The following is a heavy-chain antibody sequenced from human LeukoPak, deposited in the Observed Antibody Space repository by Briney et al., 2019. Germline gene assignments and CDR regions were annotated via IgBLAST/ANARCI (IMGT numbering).Heavy chain of an antibody. CDR2: ISWNSGSI. D-gene: IGHD6-19*01. Sequence: GGSLRLSCAASGFTFDDYAMHWVRQAPGKGLEWVSGISWNSGSIGYADSMKGRFTISRDNAKNSLYLQMNSLRAEDTALYYCAKDGVPVYSSGWYELGDWGQGTLVTVSS. CDR1: GFTFDDYA. V-gene: IGHV3-9*01. J-gene: IGHJ4*02. CDR3: AKDGVPVYSSGWYELGD.